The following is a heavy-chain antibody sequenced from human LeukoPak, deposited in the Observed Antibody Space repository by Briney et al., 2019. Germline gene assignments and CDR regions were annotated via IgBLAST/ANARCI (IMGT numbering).Heavy chain of an antibody. J-gene: IGHJ4*02. CDR3: AREWGSTSRRPLDS. CDR1: GGPIRGYY. Sequence: SETLSLTCTVSGGPIRGYYWTWVRQPAGKGLEWIGRIYTFDNTNYNPSLKGRVSMSIDTSNNHFSLNLDAVTAADSAIYYCAREWGSTSRRPLDSWGQGLLVTVSS. V-gene: IGHV4-4*07. CDR2: IYTFDNT. D-gene: IGHD2-2*01.